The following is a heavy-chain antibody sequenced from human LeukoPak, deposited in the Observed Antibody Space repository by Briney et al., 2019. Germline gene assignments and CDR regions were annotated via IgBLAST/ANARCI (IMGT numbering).Heavy chain of an antibody. V-gene: IGHV3-53*01. Sequence: GGSLRLSCAASGFTISSNYMNWVRQAPGMGLEWVSVIYGGGTTYYGDSVKGRFAISRDNSKNTLYLQMNSLRAEDAAVYYCARALPFGSYYDYWGQGTLVTVSS. J-gene: IGHJ4*02. CDR2: IYGGGTT. CDR3: ARALPFGSYYDY. D-gene: IGHD3-10*01. CDR1: GFTISSNY.